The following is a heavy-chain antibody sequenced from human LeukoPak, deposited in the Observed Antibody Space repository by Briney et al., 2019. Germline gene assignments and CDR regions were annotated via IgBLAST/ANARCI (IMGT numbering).Heavy chain of an antibody. Sequence: SETLSLTCTVYGGSFSGYYWSWIRQPPGKGLEWIGEINHSGSTNYNPSLKSRVTISVDTSKNQFSLKLSSVTAAGTAVYYCARRVVTATPARYYYYMDVWGKGTTVTVSS. CDR3: ARRVVTATPARYYYYMDV. D-gene: IGHD2-21*02. CDR2: INHSGST. J-gene: IGHJ6*03. CDR1: GGSFSGYY. V-gene: IGHV4-34*01.